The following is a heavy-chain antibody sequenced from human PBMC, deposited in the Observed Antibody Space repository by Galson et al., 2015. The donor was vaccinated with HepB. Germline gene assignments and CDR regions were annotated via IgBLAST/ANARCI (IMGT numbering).Heavy chain of an antibody. V-gene: IGHV1-69*13. J-gene: IGHJ6*03. CDR2: IIPIFGTA. CDR1: GGTFSSYA. Sequence: SVKVSCKASGGTFSSYAISWVRQAPGQGLEWMGGIIPIFGTANYAQKFQGRVTITADESTSTAYMELSSLRSEDTAVYYCARTSIVVVPAARGNYYYYYMDVWGKGTTVTVSS. CDR3: ARTSIVVVPAARGNYYYYYMDV. D-gene: IGHD2-2*01.